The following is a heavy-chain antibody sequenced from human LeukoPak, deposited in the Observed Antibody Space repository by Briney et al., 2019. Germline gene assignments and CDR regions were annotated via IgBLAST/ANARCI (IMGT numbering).Heavy chain of an antibody. CDR2: INTNTGNP. Sequence: RGASVKVSCKASGYTFTSYAMNWVRQAPGQGLEWMGWINTNTGNPTYAQGFTGRFVFSLDTSVSTAYLQISSLKAEDTAVYYCARGRQWLTWHWFDPWGQGTLVTVSS. D-gene: IGHD6-19*01. CDR3: ARGRQWLTWHWFDP. CDR1: GYTFTSYA. J-gene: IGHJ5*02. V-gene: IGHV7-4-1*02.